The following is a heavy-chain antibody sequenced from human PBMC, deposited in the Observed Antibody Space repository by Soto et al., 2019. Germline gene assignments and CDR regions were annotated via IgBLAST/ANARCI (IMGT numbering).Heavy chain of an antibody. CDR2: ISYAGSNK. V-gene: IGHV3-30*18. Sequence: QVQLVESGGGVVQPGRSLRLSCAASGLTFSSYGMHWVRQAPGKGLEWVAVISYAGSNKHYADSVKGRFTISRDNSKNTLDLQMNSLRAEDTAVYYCAKDAYYLDSSGYYIFDSWGQGTLVAVSS. CDR1: GLTFSSYG. CDR3: AKDAYYLDSSGYYIFDS. J-gene: IGHJ4*02. D-gene: IGHD3-22*01.